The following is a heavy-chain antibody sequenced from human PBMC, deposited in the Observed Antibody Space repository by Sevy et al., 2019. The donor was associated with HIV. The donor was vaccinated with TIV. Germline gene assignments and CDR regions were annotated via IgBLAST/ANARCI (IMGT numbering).Heavy chain of an antibody. CDR3: GYSEYGYYYDY. CDR2: IKSKADGGTP. V-gene: IGHV3-15*01. D-gene: IGHD1-26*01. Sequence: GGSLRLSCGASGFIFSNTWMSWVRQAPGKGLEWVGRIKSKADGGTPDYAAPVKGTFTISRDDSINTLYLQMNSLRTDDTAVYYCGYSEYGYYYDYWGQGTLVTVSS. J-gene: IGHJ4*02. CDR1: GFIFSNTW.